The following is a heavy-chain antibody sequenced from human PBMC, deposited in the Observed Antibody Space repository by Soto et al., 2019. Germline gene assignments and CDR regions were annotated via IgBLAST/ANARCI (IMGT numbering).Heavy chain of an antibody. CDR1: GFSFRRSG. D-gene: IGHD1-7*01. Sequence: QEQLVEYGGEVVQPGGSLRLSCVGSGFSFRRSGMYWVRQAPGKGPEWVALIYYDGNNEFYADSVKGRFTISRDNAGNTLYLQMNSLRVEDTAVYFCARDGNTAITHYYYMDLWGEGTTVTVSS. CDR2: IYYDGNNE. V-gene: IGHV3-33*01. J-gene: IGHJ6*03. CDR3: ARDGNTAITHYYYMDL.